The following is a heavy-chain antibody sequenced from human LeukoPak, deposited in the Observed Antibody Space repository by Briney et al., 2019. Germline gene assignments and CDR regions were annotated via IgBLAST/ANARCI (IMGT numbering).Heavy chain of an antibody. Sequence: ASVQVSCKASGYTFTGYYMYWVRQAPGQGLEWMGWINPNSGGTNYAQKFQGWVTMTRDTSISTAYMELSRLRSDDTAVYYCARGSITMVRGVISPNWFDPWGQGTLVTVSS. CDR3: ARGSITMVRGVISPNWFDP. CDR2: INPNSGGT. V-gene: IGHV1-2*04. J-gene: IGHJ5*02. CDR1: GYTFTGYY. D-gene: IGHD3-10*01.